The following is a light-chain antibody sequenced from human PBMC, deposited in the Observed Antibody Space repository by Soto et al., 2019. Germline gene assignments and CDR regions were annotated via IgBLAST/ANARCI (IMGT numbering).Light chain of an antibody. CDR1: SSDIGGYNY. CDR3: SSYTSSGAVV. J-gene: IGLJ2*01. Sequence: QSALTQPASVSESPGRPISLPCTGTSSDIGGYNYVSWYQQHPGKAPKLMIYDVSNRPSGVSNRFFGSKSGNTASLTISGLQAEDEADYYCSSYTSSGAVVFGGGTKVTVL. CDR2: DVS. V-gene: IGLV2-14*01.